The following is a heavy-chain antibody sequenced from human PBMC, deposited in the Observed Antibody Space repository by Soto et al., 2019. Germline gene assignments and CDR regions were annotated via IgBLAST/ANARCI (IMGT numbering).Heavy chain of an antibody. V-gene: IGHV3-64D*06. CDR2: ISHNGDVT. J-gene: IGHJ4*02. D-gene: IGHD2-2*02. CDR1: GFTFSKYS. CDR3: VKDTVFVVVPTTIFGGPDY. Sequence: GGSLRLSCSASGFTFSKYSMHWVRQAPGKGLEYISAISHNGDVTYYADSVKGRFTTSRDNSKDTLYLEMSSLRPEDTAVYYSVKDTVFVVVPTTIFGGPDYWGQGTLVTVSS.